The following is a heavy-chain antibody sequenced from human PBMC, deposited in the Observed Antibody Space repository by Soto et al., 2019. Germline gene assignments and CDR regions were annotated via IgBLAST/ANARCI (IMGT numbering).Heavy chain of an antibody. Sequence: QVQLQQWGAGLLKPSETLSLTCAVYGASFSGYYWSWIRQRPGKGLEWIGEINHSGSTNSNPSLKSQLPLSVDTSKNQFSLKLSSVTAADTAVYYCASGYGRNFDYWGQGTLVTVSS. V-gene: IGHV4-34*01. D-gene: IGHD3-10*01. J-gene: IGHJ4*02. CDR1: GASFSGYY. CDR3: ASGYGRNFDY. CDR2: INHSGST.